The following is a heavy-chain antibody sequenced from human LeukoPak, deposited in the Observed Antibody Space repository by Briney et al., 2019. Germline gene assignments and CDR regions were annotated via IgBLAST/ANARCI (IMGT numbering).Heavy chain of an antibody. J-gene: IGHJ3*02. CDR2: ISAYNGNT. D-gene: IGHD6-19*01. Sequence: GASVKVSCKASGYTFTSYGISWVRQAPGQGLEWMGWISAYNGNTNYAQKLQGRVTMTTDTSTSTAYMELRSLRSDDTAVYYCARDLDSSGWYSPPRAFDIWGQGTMVTVSS. CDR3: ARDLDSSGWYSPPRAFDI. CDR1: GYTFTSYG. V-gene: IGHV1-18*01.